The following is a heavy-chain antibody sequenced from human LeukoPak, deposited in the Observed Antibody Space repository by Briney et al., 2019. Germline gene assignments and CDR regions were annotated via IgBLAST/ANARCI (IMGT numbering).Heavy chain of an antibody. CDR2: IKQDGSEK. CDR3: ARDATVRVGATTRRYYYYYMDV. D-gene: IGHD1-26*01. V-gene: IGHV3-7*01. J-gene: IGHJ6*03. CDR1: GFTFSSYW. Sequence: PGGSLRLSCAASGFTFSSYWMSWVRQAPGKGLEWVANIKQDGSEKYYVDSVKGRFTISRDNAKNSLYLRMNSLRAEDTAVYYCARDATVRVGATTRRYYYYYMDVWGKGTTVTISS.